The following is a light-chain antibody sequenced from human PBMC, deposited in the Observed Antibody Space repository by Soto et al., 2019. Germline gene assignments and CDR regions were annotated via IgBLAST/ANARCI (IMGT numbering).Light chain of an antibody. CDR1: SSDVGGYNY. CDR3: CSYAGRYTYV. CDR2: DVS. V-gene: IGLV2-11*01. J-gene: IGLJ1*01. Sequence: QSALTQPRSVSGSPGQSVTISCTGASSDVGGYNYVSWYRQHPGKAPKLMIYDVSKRPSGVPDRFSGSKSGYTASLTISGLQTEDEADYYCCSYAGRYTYVFGTGTKVTVL.